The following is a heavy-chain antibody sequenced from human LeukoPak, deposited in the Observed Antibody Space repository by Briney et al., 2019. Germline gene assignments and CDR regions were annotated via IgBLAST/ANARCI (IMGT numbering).Heavy chain of an antibody. CDR2: MNPNSGNT. V-gene: IGHV1-8*03. J-gene: IGHJ4*02. Sequence: ASVKVSCKASGYTFTSYYMHWVRQAPGQGLEWMGWMNPNSGNTGYAQKFQGRVTITRNTSISTAYMELSSLRSEDTAVYYCATVVTVTTDDYWGQGTLVTVSS. CDR1: GYTFTSYY. CDR3: ATVVTVTTDDY. D-gene: IGHD4-17*01.